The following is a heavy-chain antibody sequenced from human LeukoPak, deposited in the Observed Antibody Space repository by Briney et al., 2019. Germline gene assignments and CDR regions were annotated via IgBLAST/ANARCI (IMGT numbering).Heavy chain of an antibody. V-gene: IGHV4-34*01. CDR1: GGTFSGYY. Sequence: SETLSLTCAVDGGTFSGYYWGWIRQPPGKGLEWIGEINHSGSTNYNPPLKSRVTISVDTSKNQFPLKLSSVTAADTAVYYCARGTCSSTSCYDNWFDPWGQGTLVTVSS. D-gene: IGHD2-2*01. J-gene: IGHJ5*02. CDR3: ARGTCSSTSCYDNWFDP. CDR2: INHSGST.